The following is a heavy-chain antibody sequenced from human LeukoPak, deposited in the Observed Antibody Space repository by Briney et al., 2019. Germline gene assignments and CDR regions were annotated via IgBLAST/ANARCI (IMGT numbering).Heavy chain of an antibody. CDR1: GGCFSVYY. Sequence: SETLSLTCAVYGGCFSVYYWSWIRQPPGKGLEWIWEISHSGSTNFNPSLKSRVSMSVDTSQNQFSLKLNSVTAADTAVYYCARGQPPSSWHTPFGSWGQGTLVTVSS. J-gene: IGHJ4*02. CDR3: ARGQPPSSWHTPFGS. D-gene: IGHD6-13*01. CDR2: ISHSGST. V-gene: IGHV4-34*01.